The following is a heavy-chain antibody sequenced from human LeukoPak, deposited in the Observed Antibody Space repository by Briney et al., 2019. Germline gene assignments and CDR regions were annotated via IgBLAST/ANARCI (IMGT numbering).Heavy chain of an antibody. CDR2: IYYSGST. CDR3: ARRESRAEGDWFDP. D-gene: IGHD2-2*01. Sequence: SSETLSLTCTVSGGSISSYYWSWIRQPPGKGLEWIGYIYYSGSTNYNPSLKSRVTISVDTSKNQFSLKLTSVTAADTAVYYCARRESRAEGDWFDPWGQGTLVTVSS. J-gene: IGHJ5*02. V-gene: IGHV4-59*12. CDR1: GGSISSYY.